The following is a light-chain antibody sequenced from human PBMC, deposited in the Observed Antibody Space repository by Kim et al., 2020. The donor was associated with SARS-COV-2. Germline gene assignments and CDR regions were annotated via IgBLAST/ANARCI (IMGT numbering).Light chain of an antibody. CDR2: AAS. J-gene: IGKJ2*01. V-gene: IGKV1-12*01. CDR1: ITSG. Sequence: ITSGLAWYQQKPGKVPKLMIYAASILQSGVPPRFTGSGSGTDFTLTISSLQPEDFAVYYCQQANSFPYTFGQGTKLEI. CDR3: QQANSFPYT.